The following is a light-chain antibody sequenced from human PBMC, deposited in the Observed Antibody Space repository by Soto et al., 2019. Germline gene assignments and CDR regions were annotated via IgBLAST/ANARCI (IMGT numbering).Light chain of an antibody. CDR3: QQLNSYPRT. CDR2: AAS. Sequence: IQLTQSPSSLSASVGDRVTITCRASQGISSYLAWYQQKPGKAPNLLIYAASTLQSGVPSRFSGSGSGTDFTLTISSLQFEDFATYYCQQLNSYPRTFGQGTKVDIK. CDR1: QGISSY. J-gene: IGKJ1*01. V-gene: IGKV1-9*01.